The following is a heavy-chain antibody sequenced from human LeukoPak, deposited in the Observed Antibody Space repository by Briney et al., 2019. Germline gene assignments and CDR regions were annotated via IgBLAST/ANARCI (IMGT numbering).Heavy chain of an antibody. J-gene: IGHJ6*02. CDR1: GFTFSSYA. CDR2: ISGSGGST. Sequence: GGSLRLSCAASGFTFSSYAMSWVRQAPGKGLEWVSAISGSGGSTYYADSVKGRFTISRDNSKNTLYLQMNSLRAEDTAVYYCASGYGDYGDSQTFYYYYGMDVWGQGTTVTVSS. V-gene: IGHV3-23*01. D-gene: IGHD4-17*01. CDR3: ASGYGDYGDSQTFYYYYGMDV.